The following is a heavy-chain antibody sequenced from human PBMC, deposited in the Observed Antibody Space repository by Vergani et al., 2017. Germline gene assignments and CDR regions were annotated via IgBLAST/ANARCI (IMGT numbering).Heavy chain of an antibody. CDR2: ISARYPST. D-gene: IGHD2-2*02. J-gene: IGHJ4*02. CDR1: GFTFSACP. CDR3: ARLCYNTSPCLQGGYDC. Sequence: EVQLLQSGGGVIQPGGSVRLSCAASGFTFSACPMTWVRQAPGKGLGWVSAISARYPSTYYADSVKDRVTISRNNSKNMLYLQMNSLRAEDTAVYYCARLCYNTSPCLQGGYDCWGQGTLVSVSS. V-gene: IGHV3-23*01.